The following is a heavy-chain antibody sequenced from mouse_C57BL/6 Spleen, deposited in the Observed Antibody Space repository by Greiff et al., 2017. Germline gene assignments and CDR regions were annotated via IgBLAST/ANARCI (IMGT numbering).Heavy chain of an antibody. CDR2: ISYDGSN. CDR3: ARGVYYYGSSNYFDY. CDR1: GYSITSGYY. V-gene: IGHV3-6*01. D-gene: IGHD1-1*01. J-gene: IGHJ2*01. Sequence: EVQLQESGPGLVKPSQSLSLTCSVTGYSITSGYYWNWIRQFPGNKLEWMGYISYDGSNNYNPSLKNRISITRDTSKNQFFLKLNSVTTEDTATYYCARGVYYYGSSNYFDYWGQGTTRTVSS.